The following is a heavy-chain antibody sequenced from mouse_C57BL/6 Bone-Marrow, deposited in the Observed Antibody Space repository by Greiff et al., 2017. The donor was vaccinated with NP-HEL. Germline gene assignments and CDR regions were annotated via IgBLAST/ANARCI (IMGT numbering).Heavy chain of an antibody. D-gene: IGHD1-1*01. CDR2: ISSGSSTI. V-gene: IGHV5-17*01. J-gene: IGHJ3*01. Sequence: DVKLVESGGGLVKPGGSLKLSCAASGFTFSDYGMPWVRQAPEKGLEWVAYISSGSSTIYYADTVKGRFTISRDNAKNTLFLQMTSLRSEDTAMYYCARGGSSWAYWGQGTLVTVSA. CDR3: ARGGSSWAY. CDR1: GFTFSDYG.